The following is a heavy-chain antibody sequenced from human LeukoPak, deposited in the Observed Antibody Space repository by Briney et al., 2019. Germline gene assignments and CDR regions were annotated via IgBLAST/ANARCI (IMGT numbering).Heavy chain of an antibody. CDR1: GFTFSTYA. D-gene: IGHD3-10*01. Sequence: GGSLRLSCAASGFTFSTYAMSWVRQAPGEGLEWVSTISSSGGRIYYADSVKGRFTISRDNSKNTLSLQLNSLRVVDTAIYYCAKSPPLRGAFRGWFDPWGQGALVTVSS. CDR3: AKSPPLRGAFRGWFDP. V-gene: IGHV3-23*01. CDR2: ISSSGGRI. J-gene: IGHJ5*02.